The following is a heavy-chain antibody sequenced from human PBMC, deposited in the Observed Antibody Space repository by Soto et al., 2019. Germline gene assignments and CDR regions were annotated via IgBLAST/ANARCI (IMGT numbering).Heavy chain of an antibody. V-gene: IGHV1-3*01. CDR3: ARDGIALYYYYGMDV. J-gene: IGHJ6*02. CDR1: GYTFTSYA. CDR2: INAGNGNT. Sequence: ASVKVSCKASGYTFTSYAMHWVRQAPGQRLEWMGWINAGNGNTKYSQKFQGRVTITRDTSASTAYMELSSLRSEDTAVYYCARDGIALYYYYGMDVWGQGTTVTVSS. D-gene: IGHD6-13*01.